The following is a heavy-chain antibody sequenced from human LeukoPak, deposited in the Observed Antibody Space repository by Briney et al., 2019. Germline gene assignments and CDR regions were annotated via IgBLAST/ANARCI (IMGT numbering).Heavy chain of an antibody. CDR2: ISHDGMNA. V-gene: IGHV3-23*01. CDR3: AKDGAQYSSGPECDP. Sequence: GGSLRLSCAASGLHFSGTATSWVRQAPGKGLEWVSAISHDGMNAYYADSVKGRFTISRDNSKKTVSLEMSSLTAADTGVYYCAKDGAQYSSGPECDPRGQGALVTVSP. J-gene: IGHJ5*02. D-gene: IGHD6-19*01. CDR1: GLHFSGTA.